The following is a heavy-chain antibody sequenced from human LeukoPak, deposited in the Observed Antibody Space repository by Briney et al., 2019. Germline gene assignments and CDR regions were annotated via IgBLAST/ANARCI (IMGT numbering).Heavy chain of an antibody. CDR1: GFTFSSYG. D-gene: IGHD3-22*01. J-gene: IGHJ4*02. Sequence: PGGSLRLSCAASGFTFSSYGMHWVRQAPGKGLERVAFIRYDGSNKYYADSVKGRFTISRDNSKNTLYLQMNSLGAEDTAVYYCAKLICDSSGYIDYWGQGTLVTVSS. CDR2: IRYDGSNK. CDR3: AKLICDSSGYIDY. V-gene: IGHV3-30*02.